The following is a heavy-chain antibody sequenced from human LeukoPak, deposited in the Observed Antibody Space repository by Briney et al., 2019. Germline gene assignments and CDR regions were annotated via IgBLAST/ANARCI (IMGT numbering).Heavy chain of an antibody. Sequence: SETLSLTCTVSGGSISTYYWSWIRQPPGKGLEWIGYIYYSGTTSYNPSLKSRVAISVDTFKSRVSLTVTSLTAADTAVSYWWGEKSFFGEAIWSQGTLVTVSS. CDR1: GGSISTYY. D-gene: IGHD3-10*01. J-gene: IGHJ3*02. CDR2: IYYSGTT. V-gene: IGHV4-59*01. CDR3: WGEKSFFGEAI.